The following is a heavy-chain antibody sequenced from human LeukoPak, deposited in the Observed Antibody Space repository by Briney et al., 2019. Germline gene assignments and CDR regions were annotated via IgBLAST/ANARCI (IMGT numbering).Heavy chain of an antibody. CDR2: INPNSGGT. CDR1: GYTFTGYY. Sequence: GASVRVSCRASGYTFTGYYMHWVRQAPGQGLEWMGWINPNSGGTNYAQKFQGRVTMTRDTSISTAYMELSRLRSDDTAVYYCARDSSSGSYYSDYWGQGTLVTVSS. CDR3: ARDSSSGSYYSDY. D-gene: IGHD1-26*01. J-gene: IGHJ4*02. V-gene: IGHV1-2*02.